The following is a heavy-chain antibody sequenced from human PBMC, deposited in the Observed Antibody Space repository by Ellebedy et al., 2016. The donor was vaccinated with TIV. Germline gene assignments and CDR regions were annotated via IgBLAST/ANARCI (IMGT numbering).Heavy chain of an antibody. Sequence: MPSETLSLTCTVSGGSISSYYWSWIRQPPGKGLEWIGYIYYSGSTNYNPSLKSRVTVSVDTSKNQFYLKLSSVTAADTAVYYCATLSGYDSMGCITMIVVVITDQSDFDYWGQGTLVTVSS. J-gene: IGHJ4*02. D-gene: IGHD3-22*01. CDR3: ATLSGYDSMGCITMIVVVITDQSDFDY. V-gene: IGHV4-59*12. CDR2: IYYSGST. CDR1: GGSISSYY.